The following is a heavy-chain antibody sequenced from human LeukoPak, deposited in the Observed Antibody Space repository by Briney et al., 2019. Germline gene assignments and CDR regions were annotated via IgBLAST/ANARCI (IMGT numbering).Heavy chain of an antibody. D-gene: IGHD3-22*01. CDR1: GGSISSSSYY. Sequence: SETLFLTCTVSGGSISSSSYYWGWIRQPPGKGLEWIGSIYYSGSTYYNPSLKSRVTISVDTSKNQFSLKLSSVTAADTAVYYCARVGVTDAFDIWGQGTMVTVSS. CDR2: IYYSGST. CDR3: ARVGVTDAFDI. V-gene: IGHV4-39*07. J-gene: IGHJ3*02.